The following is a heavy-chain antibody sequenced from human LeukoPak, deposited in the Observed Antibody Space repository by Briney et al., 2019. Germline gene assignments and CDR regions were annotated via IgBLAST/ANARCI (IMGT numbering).Heavy chain of an antibody. Sequence: PSETLSLTCAVSGGSISSGVYPGSWIRQPPGEGLEWIGYIYQNGSTYYNPSLKSRVTISVDQSKIQFSLKLSSVTAADTAVYYCARARGGGYAEYYFDYWGQGTLVTAAS. CDR1: GGSISSGVYP. CDR2: IYQNGST. CDR3: ARARGGGYAEYYFDY. J-gene: IGHJ4*02. V-gene: IGHV4-30-2*01. D-gene: IGHD5-12*01.